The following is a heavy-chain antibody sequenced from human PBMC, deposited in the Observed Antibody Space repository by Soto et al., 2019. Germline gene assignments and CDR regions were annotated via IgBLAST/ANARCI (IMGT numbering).Heavy chain of an antibody. Sequence: PSETLSLTCTVSGGSISSYYWSWIRQPPGKGLEWIGYIYYSGSTNYNPSLKSRVTISVDTSKNQFSLKLSSVTAADTAVYFCARHNNMYFVPRPANLDYWGQGTLVTVSS. CDR1: GGSISSYY. CDR2: IYYSGST. V-gene: IGHV4-59*08. CDR3: ARHNNMYFVPRPANLDY. D-gene: IGHD3-9*01. J-gene: IGHJ4*02.